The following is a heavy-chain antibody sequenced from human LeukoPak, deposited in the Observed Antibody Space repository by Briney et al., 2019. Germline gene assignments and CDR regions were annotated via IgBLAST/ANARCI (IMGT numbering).Heavy chain of an antibody. Sequence: GGSLRLSCGASGFASSTYWMNLVRQAPGKGLGLVSGINSDGSIINYADSVKGRFTISRDNAQITVHLQMNSLRVEDTAVYYCARDGPCINGVCYTDFDYWGQGALVTVSS. D-gene: IGHD2-8*01. CDR1: GFASSTYW. CDR2: INSDGSII. V-gene: IGHV3-74*01. CDR3: ARDGPCINGVCYTDFDY. J-gene: IGHJ4*02.